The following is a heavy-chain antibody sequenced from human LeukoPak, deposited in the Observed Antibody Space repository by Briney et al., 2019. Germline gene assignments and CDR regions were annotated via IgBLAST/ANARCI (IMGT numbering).Heavy chain of an antibody. CDR1: GYSISSGYY. V-gene: IGHV4-38-2*02. Sequence: PSETLSLTCTVSGYSISSGYYWGWIRPPPGKGLEWIGYIYTSGSTNYNPSLKSRVTISVDTSKNQFSLKLSSVTAADTAVYYCARIDSFTVTTGGLDPWGQGTLVTVSS. J-gene: IGHJ5*02. CDR3: ARIDSFTVTTGGLDP. D-gene: IGHD4-11*01. CDR2: IYTSGST.